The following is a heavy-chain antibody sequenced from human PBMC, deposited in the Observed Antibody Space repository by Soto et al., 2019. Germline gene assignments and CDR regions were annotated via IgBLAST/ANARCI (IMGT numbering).Heavy chain of an antibody. CDR3: AKDRVLTGIMGALGY. CDR2: SSGSGDST. D-gene: IGHD2-21*02. J-gene: IGHJ4*02. CDR1: GLTFSSYA. V-gene: IGHV3-23*01. Sequence: EVQLLESGGGLVQPGGSLRLSCAASGLTFSSYAMSWVRQAPGKGREWVSGSSGSGDSTYYADSVKGRFTIYRDSSKNTLYLQMNSLRAEDTAVYYCAKDRVLTGIMGALGYCGQGTLVTVSS.